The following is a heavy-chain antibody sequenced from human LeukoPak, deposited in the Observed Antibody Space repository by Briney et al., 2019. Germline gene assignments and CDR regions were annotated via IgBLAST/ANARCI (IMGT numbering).Heavy chain of an antibody. CDR3: ARGPSGYHNT. V-gene: IGHV4-59*01. CDR1: GGSISSYY. CDR2: IYYTGST. J-gene: IGHJ4*02. D-gene: IGHD5-12*01. Sequence: SETLSLTCTVSGGSISSYYWNWIRQPPGKGLEWIGYIYYTGSTNYNPSLKSRVTISVDTSKNQFSLKLSSVTAPDTAVYYCARGPSGYHNTGGQGTLVTVSS.